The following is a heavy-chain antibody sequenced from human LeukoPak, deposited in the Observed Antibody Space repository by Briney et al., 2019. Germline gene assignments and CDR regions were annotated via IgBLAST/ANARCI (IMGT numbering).Heavy chain of an antibody. CDR3: ARAWIAAAGTFDY. V-gene: IGHV3-7*01. J-gene: IGHJ4*02. D-gene: IGHD6-13*01. CDR2: IKQDGSEK. Sequence: GGSLRLSCAASGFTFSSYWMSWVRQAPGKGLGWVANIKQDGSEKYYVDSVKGRFTISRDNAKNSLYLQMNSLRAEDTAVYYCARAWIAAAGTFDYWGQGTLVTVSS. CDR1: GFTFSSYW.